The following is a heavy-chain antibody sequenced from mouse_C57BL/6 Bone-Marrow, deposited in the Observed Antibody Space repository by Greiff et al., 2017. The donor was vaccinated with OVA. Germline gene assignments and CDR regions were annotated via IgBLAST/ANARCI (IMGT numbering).Heavy chain of an antibody. D-gene: IGHD2-4*01. V-gene: IGHV1-50*01. J-gene: IGHJ2*01. CDR1: GYTFTSYW. CDR3: ASYDYDDDY. CDR2: IDPSDSYT. Sequence: VQLQQPGAELVKPGASVKLSCKASGYTFTSYWMQWVKQRPGQGLEWIGEIDPSDSYTNYNQKFKGKATLTVDTSSSTAYMQLSSLTSEDSAVYYCASYDYDDDYWGQGTTLTVSS.